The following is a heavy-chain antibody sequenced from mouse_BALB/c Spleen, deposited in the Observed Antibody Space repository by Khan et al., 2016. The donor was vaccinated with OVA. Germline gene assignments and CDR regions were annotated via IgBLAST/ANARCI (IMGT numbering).Heavy chain of an antibody. Sequence: EVQLQQSGTVLARPGTSVKMSCKASGYSFTSYFIHWVKQRPGQGLEWIGDIFPGHSDTTYNQEFRGKAKLTAGTSATTAYMQPSSLTTEDSAVYDGIRGGYGFCAHWGQGTLVTVSA. D-gene: IGHD1-1*02. V-gene: IGHV1-5*01. CDR2: IFPGHSDT. CDR3: IRGGYGFCAH. CDR1: GYSFTSYF. J-gene: IGHJ3*01.